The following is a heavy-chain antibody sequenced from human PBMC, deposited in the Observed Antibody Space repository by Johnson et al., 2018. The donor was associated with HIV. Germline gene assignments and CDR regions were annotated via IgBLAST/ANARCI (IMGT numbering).Heavy chain of an antibody. CDR2: ISYDGSNK. J-gene: IGHJ3*02. Sequence: QMQLVESGGGVVQPGRSLRLSCAASGFTFSSYAMHWVRQAPGKGLEWVAVISYDGSNKYYADSVKGRFTISRDNSKNTLYLQMNSLSAEDTAVYYCARGRRIQLCLLADAFDIWGQGTMVTVSS. CDR3: ARGRRIQLCLLADAFDI. V-gene: IGHV3-30*04. D-gene: IGHD5-18*01. CDR1: GFTFSSYA.